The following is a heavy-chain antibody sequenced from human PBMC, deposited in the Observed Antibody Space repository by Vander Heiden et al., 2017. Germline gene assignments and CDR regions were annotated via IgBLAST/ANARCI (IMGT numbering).Heavy chain of an antibody. CDR2: INPSEGGA. CDR1: GYSFTRYY. Sequence: QVQLVQSGAEVKKPGAAVKVSCKAFGYSFTRYYIHWVRQAPGEGLEWMGIINPSEGGASYAQKFEGRLIMTRDTSTSTVYMELSSLRSEDTAVYYCAREWSGLGSYEWGYWGQGTLVTVSP. D-gene: IGHD3-10*01. V-gene: IGHV1-46*01. J-gene: IGHJ4*02. CDR3: AREWSGLGSYEWGY.